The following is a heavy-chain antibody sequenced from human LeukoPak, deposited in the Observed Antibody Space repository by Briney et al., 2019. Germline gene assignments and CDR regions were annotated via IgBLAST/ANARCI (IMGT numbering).Heavy chain of an antibody. CDR3: GKHRGSHAMTILGEVIEGPIDY. Sequence: GESLKISCKASGYTFTSYWLGWVRQMPGKGLEWMGIIYPGDSDTKYSPSFQGQVTVSADKSISTAYLQWSSLEASDTAIYYYGKHRGSHAMTILGEVIEGPIDYWGQGILVTVSS. V-gene: IGHV5-51*01. CDR2: IYPGDSDT. J-gene: IGHJ4*02. CDR1: GYTFTSYW. D-gene: IGHD3-3*01.